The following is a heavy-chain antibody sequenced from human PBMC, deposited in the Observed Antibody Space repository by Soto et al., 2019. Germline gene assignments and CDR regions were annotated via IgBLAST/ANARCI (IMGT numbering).Heavy chain of an antibody. V-gene: IGHV3-23*01. D-gene: IGHD1-26*01. CDR3: AISGSYSVYYFDY. Sequence: GGSLRLSCAASGFSFGSHAMSWVRQAPGKGVEWVSAIGASGTTTYYADSVKGRFTISRDNSKNTLYVQMNSLRVEDTAVYYCAISGSYSVYYFDYWGQGTLVTVSS. CDR2: IGASGTTT. J-gene: IGHJ4*02. CDR1: GFSFGSHA.